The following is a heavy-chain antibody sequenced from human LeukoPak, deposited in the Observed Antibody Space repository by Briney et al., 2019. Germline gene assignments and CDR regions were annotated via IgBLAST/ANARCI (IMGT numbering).Heavy chain of an antibody. D-gene: IGHD1-1*01. J-gene: IGHJ5*02. CDR2: ISYDGSIR. CDR3: AREDNPLWFDP. CDR1: GFTFSSYA. Sequence: GGSLRISCAASGFTFSSYAMHWVRQAPGKGLEWLAVISYDGSIRYYADSVKGRFTISRDNSNNTVHLQMNSLRPDDSALYYCAREDNPLWFDPWGQGTLVTVSS. V-gene: IGHV3-30-3*01.